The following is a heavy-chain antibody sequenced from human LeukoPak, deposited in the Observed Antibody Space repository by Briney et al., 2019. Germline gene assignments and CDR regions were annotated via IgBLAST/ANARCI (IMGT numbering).Heavy chain of an antibody. CDR1: GGSISSSSYY. D-gene: IGHD1-26*01. CDR2: IYYSGST. Sequence: PSETLSLTCTVSGGSISSSSYYWGWIRQPPGKGLEWIGSIYYSGSTYYNPSLKSRVTISVDTSKNQFSLKLSSVTAADTAVYYRARSRKRGSSPRGAFDIWGQGTMVTVSS. CDR3: ARSRKRGSSPRGAFDI. V-gene: IGHV4-39*07. J-gene: IGHJ3*02.